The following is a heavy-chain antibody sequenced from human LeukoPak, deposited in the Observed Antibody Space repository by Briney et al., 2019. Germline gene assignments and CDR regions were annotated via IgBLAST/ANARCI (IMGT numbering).Heavy chain of an antibody. CDR1: GYTFTSYY. V-gene: IGHV1-46*01. CDR2: INPSGGST. Sequence: ASVKVSCKASGYTFTSYYMHWVRQAPGQGLEWMGIINPSGGSTSYAQKFQGRVTMTRDTSTSTVYMELSSLRSEDTAVYYCAKEEPTHSTYYDSPDYWGQGTLVTVSS. J-gene: IGHJ4*02. CDR3: AKEEPTHSTYYDSPDY. D-gene: IGHD3-9*01.